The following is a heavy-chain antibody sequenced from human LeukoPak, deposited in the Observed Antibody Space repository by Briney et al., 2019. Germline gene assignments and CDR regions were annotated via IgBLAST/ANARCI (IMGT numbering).Heavy chain of an antibody. CDR2: INHSGST. D-gene: IGHD5-18*01. V-gene: IGHV4-34*01. CDR1: GGSFSGYY. CDR3: ARYSGYSYGFFDY. J-gene: IGHJ4*02. Sequence: SETLSLTCAVYGGSFSGYYWSWIRQTPGKGLEWIGEINHSGSTNYNPSLKSRVTISVDTSKNQFSLKLSSVTAADTAVYYCARYSGYSYGFFDYWGQGTLVTVSS.